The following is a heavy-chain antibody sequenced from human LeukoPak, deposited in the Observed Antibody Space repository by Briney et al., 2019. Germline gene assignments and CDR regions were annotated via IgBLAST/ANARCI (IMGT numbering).Heavy chain of an antibody. J-gene: IGHJ4*02. CDR3: ARQGEATIDY. CDR2: IYPGDSDT. V-gene: IGHV5-51*01. Sequence: GEFLKISCKGSGYNFTNYGIGWVRQMPGKGLEWMGIIYPGDSDTRYSPSFQGQVTISADKSISTAYLQWSSLKASDTAMYYCARQGEATIDYWGQGTLVTVSS. D-gene: IGHD1-26*01. CDR1: GYNFTNYG.